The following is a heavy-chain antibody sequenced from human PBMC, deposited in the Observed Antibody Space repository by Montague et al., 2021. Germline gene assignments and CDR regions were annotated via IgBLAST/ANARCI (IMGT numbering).Heavy chain of an antibody. D-gene: IGHD5-24*01. Sequence: SETLSLTCTVSGGSVSSGNYYWVWIRHPQGMQLEFGGHIYYSGGTHYYNPSLTSRVTISVDTSNNQFSLSLRSVTAADTAIYYCARDYYNSPVTMDVWGQGTTVTVS. V-gene: IGHV4-61*01. CDR2: IYYSGGTH. J-gene: IGHJ6*02. CDR3: ARDYYNSPVTMDV. CDR1: GGSVSSGNYY.